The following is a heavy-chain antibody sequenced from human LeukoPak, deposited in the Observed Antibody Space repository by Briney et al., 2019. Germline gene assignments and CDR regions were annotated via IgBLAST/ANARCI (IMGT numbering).Heavy chain of an antibody. D-gene: IGHD6-19*01. V-gene: IGHV3-53*01. J-gene: IGHJ3*02. CDR1: GFTVSSNY. CDR3: AKPVAGSSLGAFDI. Sequence: GGSLRLSCAASGFTVSSNYMSWVRQAPGKGLEWVSVIYSGGSTYYADSVRGRFTISRHNSRNTLYLQTSSLRVEDTAVYYCAKPVAGSSLGAFDIWGQGTMVTVSS. CDR2: IYSGGST.